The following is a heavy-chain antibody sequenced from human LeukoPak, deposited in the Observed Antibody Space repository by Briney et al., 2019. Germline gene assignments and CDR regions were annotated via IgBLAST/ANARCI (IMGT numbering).Heavy chain of an antibody. D-gene: IGHD6-13*01. Sequence: LETLSLTCTVSGGSISSYYWSWIRQPPGKGLEWIGYIYYSGSTKYNPSLKSRVTISVDTSQNQFSLKLSSVTAADTAVYYCARGRIAAAGTFDYWGQGTLVTVSS. CDR3: ARGRIAAAGTFDY. CDR2: IYYSGST. V-gene: IGHV4-59*01. J-gene: IGHJ4*02. CDR1: GGSISSYY.